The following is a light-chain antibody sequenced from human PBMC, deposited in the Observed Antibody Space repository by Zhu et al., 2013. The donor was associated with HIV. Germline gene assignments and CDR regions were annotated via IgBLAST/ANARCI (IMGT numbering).Light chain of an antibody. V-gene: IGKV1-27*01. CDR1: QGIGNY. CDR2: AAS. Sequence: DIQMTQSPSSLSASVGERVTITCRASQGIGNYLVWYQQKPGKVPKLLIYAASTLQSGVPSRFSGSGSGTDFTLTISSLQPDDVATYYCLQSNSYPRTFGQGTRLEIK. J-gene: IGKJ2*02. CDR3: LQSNSYPRT.